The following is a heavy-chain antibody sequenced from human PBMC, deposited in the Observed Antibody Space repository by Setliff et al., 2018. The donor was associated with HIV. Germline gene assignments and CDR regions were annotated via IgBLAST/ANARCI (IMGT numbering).Heavy chain of an antibody. V-gene: IGHV1-2*06. CDR3: ARDELYYGMDV. CDR2: INPKSGGT. J-gene: IGHJ6*02. CDR1: GYTFTGYY. Sequence: ASVKVSCKASGYTFTGYYMHWVRQAPGQGPEWLGRINPKSGGTNYAQKLQGRVTMTTDTSTSTAYMELRSLRSDDTAVYYCARDELYYGMDVWGQGTTVTV. D-gene: IGHD1-26*01.